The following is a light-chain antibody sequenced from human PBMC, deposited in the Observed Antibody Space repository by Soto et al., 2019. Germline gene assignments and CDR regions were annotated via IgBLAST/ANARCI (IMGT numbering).Light chain of an antibody. J-gene: IGLJ2*01. CDR1: SSNIGAGYD. Sequence: QSVLTQPPSVSGAPGQRVTISCTGSSSNIGAGYDVHWYQQLPGTAPKLLIYGXXXXXXXXXXXXXXSKSGTSASLAITGXXXEXXXXXXCQSYDSSLSGVVFGGGTKLTVL. CDR3: QSYDSSLSGVV. V-gene: IGLV1-40*01. CDR2: GXX.